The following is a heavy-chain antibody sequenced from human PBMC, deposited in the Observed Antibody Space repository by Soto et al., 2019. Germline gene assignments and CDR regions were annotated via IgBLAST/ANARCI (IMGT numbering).Heavy chain of an antibody. CDR3: AVLRYFDRLGGNWFDP. Sequence: QVQLQQWGAGLLKPSETLSLTCAVYGGSFSGYYWSWIRQPPGKGLEWIGEINHSGSTNYNPSLKSRVTISVDTAKNQFSLKLGSVNAADTAVYYCAVLRYFDRLGGNWFDPWGQGTLVTVSS. CDR1: GGSFSGYY. CDR2: INHSGST. D-gene: IGHD3-9*01. J-gene: IGHJ5*02. V-gene: IGHV4-34*01.